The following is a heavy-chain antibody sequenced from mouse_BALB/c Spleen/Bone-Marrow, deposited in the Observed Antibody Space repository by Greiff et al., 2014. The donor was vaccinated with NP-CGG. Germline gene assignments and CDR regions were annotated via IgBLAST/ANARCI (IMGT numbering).Heavy chain of an antibody. CDR2: IYPGDGDT. J-gene: IGHJ4*01. CDR3: AGNYYYGSSWSAMDY. V-gene: IGHV1-87*01. Sequence: VKLQESGAELARPGASVKLSCKASGYTFTSYWMQWVKQRPGQGLEWIGTIYPGDGDTRYTQKFKGKATLTADKSSTTAYMQRSSLASEDSAVYYCAGNYYYGSSWSAMDYWGQGTSVTVSS. CDR1: GYTFTSYW. D-gene: IGHD1-1*01.